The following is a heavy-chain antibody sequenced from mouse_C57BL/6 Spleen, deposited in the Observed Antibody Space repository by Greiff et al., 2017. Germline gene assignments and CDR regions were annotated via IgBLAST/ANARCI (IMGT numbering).Heavy chain of an antibody. CDR2: ISSGSSTI. CDR3: ASYYYGNAMDY. CDR1: GFTFSDYG. J-gene: IGHJ4*01. D-gene: IGHD1-1*01. Sequence: EVKLVESGGGLVKPGGSLKLSCAASGFTFSDYGMHWVRQAPEKGLEWVAYISSGSSTIYYADTVKGRFTISRDNAQNTLFLQMTSLRSEDTAMYYCASYYYGNAMDYWGQGTSVTVSS. V-gene: IGHV5-17*01.